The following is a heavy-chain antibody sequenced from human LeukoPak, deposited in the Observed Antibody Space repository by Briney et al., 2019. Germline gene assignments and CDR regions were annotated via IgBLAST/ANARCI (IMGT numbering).Heavy chain of an antibody. CDR1: GFTFSTYW. Sequence: GGSLRLSCAASGFTFSTYWMHWVRQDPGKGLVWVSRFNSDGRSAYYADSVKGRFTISRDNAKNTLYLQMNSLRAEDTAVYYCTRGRYYLDSWGQGTLVTVSS. J-gene: IGHJ4*02. D-gene: IGHD4-17*01. CDR3: TRGRYYLDS. V-gene: IGHV3-74*01. CDR2: FNSDGRSA.